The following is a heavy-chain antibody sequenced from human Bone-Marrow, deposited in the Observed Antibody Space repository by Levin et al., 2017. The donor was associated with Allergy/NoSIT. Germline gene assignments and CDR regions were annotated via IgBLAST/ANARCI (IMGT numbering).Heavy chain of an antibody. CDR1: GGAISSGAYY. V-gene: IGHV4-30-4*01. J-gene: IGHJ6*03. CDR2: MYHSGNT. D-gene: IGHD1-26*01. CDR3: ARVVGYSADGLEAIYCYYYMDV. Sequence: PSETLSLTCTVSGGAISSGAYYWTWIRQPPGEGLEWLGHMYHSGNTYYNPSLKGRLSISVDTSKNQFSLKLNSVAAADTAGYFCARVVGYSADGLEAIYCYYYMDVWGKGTTVTVAS.